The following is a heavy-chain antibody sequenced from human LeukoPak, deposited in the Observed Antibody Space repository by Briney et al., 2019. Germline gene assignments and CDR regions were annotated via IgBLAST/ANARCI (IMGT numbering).Heavy chain of an antibody. CDR1: GFTVSSNY. CDR2: IYSGGST. D-gene: IGHD3-22*01. CDR3: ATRAYYYDMWGAFDI. J-gene: IGHJ3*02. Sequence: GGSLRLSCAASGFTVSSNYMSWVRQAPGKGLEWVSVIYSGGSTYYADSVKGRLTISRDNSKNTLYLQMNSLRAEDTAVYYCATRAYYYDMWGAFDIWGQGTMVTVSS. V-gene: IGHV3-53*01.